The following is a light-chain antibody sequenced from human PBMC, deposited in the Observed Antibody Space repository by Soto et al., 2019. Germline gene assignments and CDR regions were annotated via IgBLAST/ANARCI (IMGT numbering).Light chain of an antibody. CDR1: SSDVGSYNL. CDR3: CSYAGSSTFYV. Sequence: QSVLTQPASLSGSHGQSITISCTGTSSDVGSYNLVSWYQQHPGKAPKLMIYEGSKRPSGVSNRFSGSKSGNTASLTISGFQAEDEADYYCCSYAGSSTFYVFGTGTKVTVL. V-gene: IGLV2-23*01. J-gene: IGLJ1*01. CDR2: EGS.